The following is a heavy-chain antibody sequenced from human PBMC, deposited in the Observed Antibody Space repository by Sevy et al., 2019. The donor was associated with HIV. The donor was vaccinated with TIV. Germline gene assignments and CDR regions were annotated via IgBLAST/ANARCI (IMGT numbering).Heavy chain of an antibody. V-gene: IGHV3-11*01. Sequence: GGSLRLSCAASVFTFSDYYMTWIRQTPGKGLEWVSYISSSDSTVYYADSVKGRFTISRDNAKKTLYLQMNSLRAEDTAVYYCARDPQNGDGYNFDYWGQGTLVTVSS. CDR1: VFTFSDYY. D-gene: IGHD5-12*01. J-gene: IGHJ4*02. CDR2: ISSSDSTV. CDR3: ARDPQNGDGYNFDY.